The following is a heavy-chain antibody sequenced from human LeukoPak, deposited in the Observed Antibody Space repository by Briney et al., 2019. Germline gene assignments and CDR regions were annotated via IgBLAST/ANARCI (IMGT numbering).Heavy chain of an antibody. Sequence: TGGSLRLSCAASGFTFTTYWMHWVRQAPGKGLVWVSHINSDGSITSYADSVKGRFTISRDNAKNTLYLQMNSLRAEDTAMYYCARDAVDTANAVWGQGTTVTVSS. V-gene: IGHV3-74*01. D-gene: IGHD5-18*01. CDR2: INSDGSIT. CDR1: GFTFTTYW. J-gene: IGHJ6*02. CDR3: ARDAVDTANAV.